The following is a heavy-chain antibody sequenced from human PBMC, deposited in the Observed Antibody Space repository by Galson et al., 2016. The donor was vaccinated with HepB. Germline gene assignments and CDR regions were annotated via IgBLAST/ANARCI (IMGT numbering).Heavy chain of an antibody. J-gene: IGHJ6*02. CDR2: IKGNGGEI. CDR3: ARDPEWDLTLDG. D-gene: IGHD1-26*01. Sequence: SLRLSCAASGFTLSSFWMHWVRQAPGEGLMWVSQIKGNGGEIAYANSVRGRFTISRDNAKNTLYLQMNSLSAEDTGVYYCARDPEWDLTLDGWGRGTTVTVSS. CDR1: GFTLSSFW. V-gene: IGHV3-74*03.